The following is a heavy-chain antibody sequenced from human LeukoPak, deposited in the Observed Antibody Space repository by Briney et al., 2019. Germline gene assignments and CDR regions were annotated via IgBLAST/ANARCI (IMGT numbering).Heavy chain of an antibody. Sequence: WGSLRLSCAASGFTFSSSAMNWVRQAPGKGLEWVSYISSSGSTIYYADSVKGRFTISRDNAKNSLYLQMNSLRAEDTAVYYCASQSGYSGYEFWGQGTLVTVSS. J-gene: IGHJ4*02. CDR3: ASQSGYSGYEF. D-gene: IGHD5-12*01. CDR2: ISSSGSTI. V-gene: IGHV3-48*03. CDR1: GFTFSSSA.